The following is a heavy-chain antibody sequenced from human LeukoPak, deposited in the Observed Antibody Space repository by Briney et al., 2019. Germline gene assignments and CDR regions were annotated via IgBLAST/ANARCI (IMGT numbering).Heavy chain of an antibody. V-gene: IGHV3-23*01. CDR3: AKAHSVPTVTALGYFDY. D-gene: IGHD4-17*01. J-gene: IGHJ4*02. CDR2: ISGSGGST. CDR1: GFTFSSYA. Sequence: GGSLRLSCAASGFTFSSYAMSWVRQAPGKGLEWVSAISGSGGSTYYADSVKGRFTISRDNSKNTLYLQMNSLRAEDTAVYYCAKAHSVPTVTALGYFDYWGQGTLVTVSS.